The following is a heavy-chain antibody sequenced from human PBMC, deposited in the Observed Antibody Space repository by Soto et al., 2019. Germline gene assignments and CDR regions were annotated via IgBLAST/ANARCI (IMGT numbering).Heavy chain of an antibody. Sequence: PGGSLRLSCAASGFTFSSYWMHWVRQAPGKGLVWVSRINSDGSSTSYADSVKGRFTISRDNAKNTLYLQMNSLRAEDTAVYYCAREGTRVLRFLEWFLDGPDYWGQGSLVTVSS. D-gene: IGHD3-3*01. V-gene: IGHV3-74*01. J-gene: IGHJ4*02. CDR3: AREGTRVLRFLEWFLDGPDY. CDR1: GFTFSSYW. CDR2: INSDGSST.